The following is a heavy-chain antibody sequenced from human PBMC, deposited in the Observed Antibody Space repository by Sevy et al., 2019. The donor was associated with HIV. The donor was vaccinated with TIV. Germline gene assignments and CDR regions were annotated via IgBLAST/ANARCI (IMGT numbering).Heavy chain of an antibody. V-gene: IGHV3-30-3*01. D-gene: IGHD3-3*01. CDR1: GFTFSSSA. CDR2: ISYDGSNK. Sequence: GGSLRLSCAASGFTFSSSAMHWVRQAPGKGLEWVAVISYDGSNKYYADSVKGRFTIPRDDSKNTLYLRMNSLRNEDTAVYYCARDPTQRGAYYDFWSGYFDYWGQGTLVTVSS. CDR3: ARDPTQRGAYYDFWSGYFDY. J-gene: IGHJ4*02.